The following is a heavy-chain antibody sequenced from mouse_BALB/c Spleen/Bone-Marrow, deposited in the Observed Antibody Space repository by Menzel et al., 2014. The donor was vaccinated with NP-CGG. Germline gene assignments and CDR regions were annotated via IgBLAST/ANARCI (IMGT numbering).Heavy chain of an antibody. CDR2: INPSSAYT. CDR1: GYTFTRYT. CDR3: TIRYYAMDY. D-gene: IGHD1-1*01. Sequence: VMLVESGAELARPGASVKMSCQASGYTFTRYTMHWEKQRPGQGLEWIGYINPSSAYTNYNQKFKDKATLTADKSSSTAYMQLSSLTSEDSAVYYCTIRYYAMDYWGQGTSVTVSS. V-gene: IGHV1-4*01. J-gene: IGHJ4*01.